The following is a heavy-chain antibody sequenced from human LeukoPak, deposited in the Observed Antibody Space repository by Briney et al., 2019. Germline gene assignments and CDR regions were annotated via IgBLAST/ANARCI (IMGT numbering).Heavy chain of an antibody. J-gene: IGHJ3*02. D-gene: IGHD1-26*01. V-gene: IGHV4-59*12. CDR1: GGSISSYY. CDR2: IYYSGST. CDR3: ARDSQIVGATTVAFDI. Sequence: SETLSLTCTVSGGSISSYYWSWIRQPPGKGLEWIGYIYYSGSTNYNPSLKSRVTISVDTSKNQFSLKLSSVTAADTAVYYCARDSQIVGATTVAFDIWGQGTMVTVSS.